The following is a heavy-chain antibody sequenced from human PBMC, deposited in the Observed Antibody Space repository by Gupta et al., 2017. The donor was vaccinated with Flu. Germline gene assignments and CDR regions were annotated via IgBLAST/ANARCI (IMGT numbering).Heavy chain of an antibody. V-gene: IGHV4-34*01. D-gene: IGHD3-9*01. CDR1: GGSFSGYY. CDR3: ARGSPYYDILTGYYYYYGMDV. Sequence: QVQLQQWGAGLLKPSETLSLTCAVYGGSFSGYYWSWIRQPPGKGLEWIGEINHSGSTNYNPSLKSRVTISVDTSKNQFSLKLSSVTAADTAVYYCARGSPYYDILTGYYYYYGMDVWGQGTTVTVSS. J-gene: IGHJ6*02. CDR2: INHSGST.